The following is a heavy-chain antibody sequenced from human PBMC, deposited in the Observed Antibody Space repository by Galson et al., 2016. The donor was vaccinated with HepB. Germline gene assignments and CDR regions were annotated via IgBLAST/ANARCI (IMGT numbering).Heavy chain of an antibody. Sequence: SVKVSCKASGYTFIKYYIHWVRQAPGQGLEWMGIINPSGGSTNYAQKFQGRVTMTRDTSTSTVYMELSSLRAEDTAVYYCARDTDDYGNYWFDPWGQGTPVTVSS. J-gene: IGHJ5*02. CDR2: INPSGGST. D-gene: IGHD4-17*01. CDR1: GYTFIKYY. CDR3: ARDTDDYGNYWFDP. V-gene: IGHV1-46*01.